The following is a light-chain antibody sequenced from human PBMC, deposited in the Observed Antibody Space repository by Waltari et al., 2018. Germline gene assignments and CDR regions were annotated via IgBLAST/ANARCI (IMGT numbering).Light chain of an antibody. CDR1: SRAVGGYHY. J-gene: IGLJ1*01. Sequence: QSALTQPASVSGSPGQSITISRTGTSRAVGGYHYLSWYQQHPGKAPKVVIFYVSYRPSGVSNRFSASKSGNTASLTISGLQAEDEADYYCTSYTSSHGLVFGTGTKVTVL. V-gene: IGLV2-14*03. CDR3: TSYTSSHGLV. CDR2: YVS.